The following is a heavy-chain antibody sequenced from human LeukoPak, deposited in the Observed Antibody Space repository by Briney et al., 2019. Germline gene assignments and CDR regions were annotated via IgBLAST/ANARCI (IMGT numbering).Heavy chain of an antibody. CDR3: ARVSGYCPDGVCRFDF. V-gene: IGHV4-34*12. D-gene: IGHD2-8*01. CDR2: IIHNGTT. CDR1: GGSLSGYF. Sequence: SETLSLTCAVYGGSLSGYFWSWIRQSPGKGLEWMGEIIHNGTTNYNPSLKSRVTISGDTSKNQFSLNLISVTAADTAVYYCARVSGYCPDGVCRFDFWGQGTLVTVSS. J-gene: IGHJ4*02.